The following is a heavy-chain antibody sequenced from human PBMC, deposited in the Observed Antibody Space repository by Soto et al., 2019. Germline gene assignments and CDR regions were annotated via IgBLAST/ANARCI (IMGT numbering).Heavy chain of an antibody. V-gene: IGHV3-23*01. Sequence: GESLKISCAASGFTFSSYAMSWVRQAPGKGLEWVSAISGSGGSTYYADSVKGRFTISRDNSKNTLYLQMNSLRAEDTAVYYCAKDVVADILTGQSYGMDVWGQGTTVTVSS. CDR3: AKDVVADILTGQSYGMDV. J-gene: IGHJ6*02. CDR2: ISGSGGST. D-gene: IGHD3-9*01. CDR1: GFTFSSYA.